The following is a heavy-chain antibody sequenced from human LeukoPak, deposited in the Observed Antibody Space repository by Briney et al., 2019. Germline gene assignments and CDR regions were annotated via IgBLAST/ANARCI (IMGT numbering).Heavy chain of an antibody. J-gene: IGHJ4*02. Sequence: SETLSLTCAVYGGSFSGYYWSWIRQPPGKGLEWIGEINHSGSTNYNPSLKSRVTISVDTPKNQFSLKLSSVTAADTAVYYCAYGGPLLFDYWGQGTLVTVSS. CDR1: GGSFSGYY. D-gene: IGHD4-23*01. CDR2: INHSGST. V-gene: IGHV4-34*01. CDR3: AYGGPLLFDY.